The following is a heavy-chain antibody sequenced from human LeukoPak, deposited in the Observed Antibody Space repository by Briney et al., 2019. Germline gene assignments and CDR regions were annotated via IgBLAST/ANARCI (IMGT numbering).Heavy chain of an antibody. Sequence: SETLSLTCTVSGGSINYYYWSWIRQPPGKGLEWIGFINYSGSTNYSPSLKSRVSISVDTSKNQFSLQLSSVTAADTAVYYCASQEDHDYFDYYFDYWGQGTLVTVSS. CDR3: ASQEDHDYFDYYFDY. CDR2: INYSGST. CDR1: GGSINYYY. J-gene: IGHJ4*02. D-gene: IGHD4-17*01. V-gene: IGHV4-59*08.